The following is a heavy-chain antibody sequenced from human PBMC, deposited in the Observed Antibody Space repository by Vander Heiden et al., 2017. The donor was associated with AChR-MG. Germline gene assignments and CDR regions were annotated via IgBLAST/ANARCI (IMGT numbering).Heavy chain of an antibody. CDR1: GFPFDDYA. Sequence: EVQLVESGGGLVQPGRSLKLSCAASGFPFDDYAMHWVRQAPGKGLEWVSGISWNSGSIGYADSVKGRFTISRDNAKNSLYLQMNSLRAEDTALYYCAKDMEDIVVVPALWGQGTLVTVSS. V-gene: IGHV3-9*01. CDR2: ISWNSGSI. CDR3: AKDMEDIVVVPAL. D-gene: IGHD2-2*01. J-gene: IGHJ4*02.